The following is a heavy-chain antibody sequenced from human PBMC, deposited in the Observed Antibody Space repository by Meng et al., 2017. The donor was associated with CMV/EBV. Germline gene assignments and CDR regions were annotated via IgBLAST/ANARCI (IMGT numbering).Heavy chain of an antibody. CDR1: GFTFSSYA. J-gene: IGHJ6*02. CDR3: ARVGRRFTYYYYYGMDV. CDR2: ISYDGSNK. Sequence: GESLKISCAASGFTFSSYAMHWVRPAPGKGLEWVAVISYDGSNKYYADSVKGRFTITRDNSKNTLYLQMNSLRAEDTAVYYCARVGRRFTYYYYYGMDVWGQGTTVTVSS. D-gene: IGHD3-16*01. V-gene: IGHV3-30-3*01.